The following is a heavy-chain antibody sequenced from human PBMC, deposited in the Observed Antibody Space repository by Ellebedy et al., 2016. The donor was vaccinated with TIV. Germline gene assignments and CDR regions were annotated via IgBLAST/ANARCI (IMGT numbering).Heavy chain of an antibody. CDR2: IYFIGGT. D-gene: IGHD1-26*01. Sequence: MPSETLSLTCTVSGGSISSVNYDWDWIRQPPGKGLEWIGSIYFIGGTYYNSSLKSRATISIDTYKSQFSLTLRSVTAADTAVYYCARAQGGSATHYPTEFDYWGQGALVTVSS. V-gene: IGHV4-39*07. CDR3: ARAQGGSATHYPTEFDY. J-gene: IGHJ4*02. CDR1: GGSISSVNYD.